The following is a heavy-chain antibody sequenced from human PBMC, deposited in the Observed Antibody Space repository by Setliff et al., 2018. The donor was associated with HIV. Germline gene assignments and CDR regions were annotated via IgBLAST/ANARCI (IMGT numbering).Heavy chain of an antibody. CDR2: IYSGGST. D-gene: IGHD3-22*01. V-gene: IGHV3-53*04. Sequence: AGGSLRLSCAASGYTFSNYAMTWVRQAPGKGLEWVSVIYSGGSTYYADSVKGRFTISRHNSKNTLYLQMNSLRAEDTAVYYCARDGNDSSGYYYFGGAFDIWGQGTMVTVSS. CDR3: ARDGNDSSGYYYFGGAFDI. CDR1: GYTFSNYA. J-gene: IGHJ3*02.